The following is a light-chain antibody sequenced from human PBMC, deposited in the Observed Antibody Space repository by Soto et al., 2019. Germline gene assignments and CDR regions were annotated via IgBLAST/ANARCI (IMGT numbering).Light chain of an antibody. CDR1: QIVSSSY. CDR2: DAS. J-gene: IGKJ1*01. CDR3: QQRSNWPPT. V-gene: IGKV3D-20*02. Sequence: EIVLTQSPGTLSLSPGDTATLSCRASQIVSSSYLAWYQQKPGQAPRLLIYDASNRATGIPARFSGSGSGTDFTLTISSLEPEDFAVYYCQQRSNWPPTFGQGTKVDIK.